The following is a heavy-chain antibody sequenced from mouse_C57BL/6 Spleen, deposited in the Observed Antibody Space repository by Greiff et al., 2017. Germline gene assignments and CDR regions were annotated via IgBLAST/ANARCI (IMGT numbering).Heavy chain of an antibody. V-gene: IGHV1-22*01. CDR3: ASGPGTGY. CDR2: INPNNGGT. CDR1: GYTFTDYN. J-gene: IGHJ2*01. Sequence: VQLQQSGPELVKPGASVKMSCKASGYTFTDYNMHWVKQSHGKSLEWIGYINPNNGGTSYNQKFKGKATLTVNTSSSTAYMELRSRTSEDSAVYYCASGPGTGYWGKGTTLTVSS. D-gene: IGHD4-1*01.